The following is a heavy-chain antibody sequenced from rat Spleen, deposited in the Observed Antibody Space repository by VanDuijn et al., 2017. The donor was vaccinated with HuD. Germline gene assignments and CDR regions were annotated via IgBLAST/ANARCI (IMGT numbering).Heavy chain of an antibody. J-gene: IGHJ2*01. D-gene: IGHD1-12*02. Sequence: EVQLQESGPGLVKPSQSLSLTCSVTDYSITSNYWDWIRKFPGNKMEWIGHITYSGSTSYNPSLKSRISITRDTSKNQFFLQLNSVTTEDTATYYCARHGYDGSYYYWDYWGQGVMVTVSS. CDR1: DYSITSNY. CDR2: ITYSGST. CDR3: ARHGYDGSYYYWDY. V-gene: IGHV3-1*01.